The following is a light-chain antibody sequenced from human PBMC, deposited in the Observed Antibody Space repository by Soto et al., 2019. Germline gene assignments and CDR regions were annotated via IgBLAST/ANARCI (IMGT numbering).Light chain of an antibody. CDR2: TAS. Sequence: DIQMTQSPSSLSASVGDRVTITCRASQGIAKDLAWYQQRPGTVPKLLIHTASTLHSGVPSRFSGSGSGTDFTLTISSLQPEDGANDYCQNYRTGRLTFGGGTKVE. J-gene: IGKJ4*01. V-gene: IGKV1-27*01. CDR1: QGIAKD. CDR3: QNYRTGRLT.